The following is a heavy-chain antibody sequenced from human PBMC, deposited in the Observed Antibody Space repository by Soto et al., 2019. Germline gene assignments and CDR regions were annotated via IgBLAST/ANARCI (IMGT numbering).Heavy chain of an antibody. Sequence: QVELVESGGGVVQPGGSLRLSCAASGFTFSNYGLHWVRQAPGKGLERAAVISFEGSNKYYADFMKGPLTVCRGNSKNTLYLQMTRLRTKDTAMYSCAIILREVGPARIRGAYWRQGTLVTVSS. CDR1: GFTFSNYG. D-gene: IGHD5-12*01. CDR2: ISFEGSNK. J-gene: IGHJ4*02. CDR3: AIILREVGPARIRGAY. V-gene: IGHV3-30*03.